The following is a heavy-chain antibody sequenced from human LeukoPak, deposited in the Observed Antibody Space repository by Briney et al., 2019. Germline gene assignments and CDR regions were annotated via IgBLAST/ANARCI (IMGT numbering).Heavy chain of an antibody. CDR1: GFTFDNYG. D-gene: IGHD4-17*01. V-gene: IGHV3-20*04. CDR3: ARVRTTVTYYFDY. J-gene: IGHJ4*02. CDR2: INGNGGST. Sequence: GGSLRLSCAASGFTFDNYGMSWVRQVPGKGLEWVSSINGNGGSTAYADSVKGRFTISRDNAKNSLYLQMNSLRAEDTAFYYCARVRTTVTYYFDYWGQGTLVTVSS.